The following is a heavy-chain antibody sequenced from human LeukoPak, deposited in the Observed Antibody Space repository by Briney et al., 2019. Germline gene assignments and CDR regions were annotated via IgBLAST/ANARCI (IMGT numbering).Heavy chain of an antibody. CDR2: ISGSSSYT. D-gene: IGHD3-10*01. Sequence: GGSLRLTCAASGFTFSDNYMSCIRQAPGKGLEWVSYISGSSSYTNYVDSVKGRFTISRDNAKNSLYLQMNSLRAEDTAVYYCARIGVHYYGSGIYYNALSGWFDPWGQGTLVTVSS. CDR1: GFTFSDNY. J-gene: IGHJ5*02. CDR3: ARIGVHYYGSGIYYNALSGWFDP. V-gene: IGHV3-11*03.